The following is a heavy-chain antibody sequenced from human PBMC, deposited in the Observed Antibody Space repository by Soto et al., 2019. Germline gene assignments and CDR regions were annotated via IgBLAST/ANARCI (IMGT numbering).Heavy chain of an antibody. CDR1: GFTFSSYS. Sequence: GGSLRLSCAASGFTFSSYSMNWVRQAPGKGLEWVSSISSSSSYIYYADPVKGRFTISRDNAKNSLYLQMNSLRAEDTAVYYCARGGRGSGYHHDYRGQGTLVTVSS. V-gene: IGHV3-21*01. CDR3: ARGGRGSGYHHDY. CDR2: ISSSSSYI. D-gene: IGHD3-22*01. J-gene: IGHJ4*02.